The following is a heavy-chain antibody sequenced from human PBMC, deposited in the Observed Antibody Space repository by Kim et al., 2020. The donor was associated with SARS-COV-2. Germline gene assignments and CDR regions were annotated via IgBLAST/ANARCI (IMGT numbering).Heavy chain of an antibody. Sequence: ASVKVSCKASGYTFTSYDINWVRQATGQGLEWMGWMNPNSGNTGYAQKFQGRVTMTRNTSISTAYMELSSLRSEDTAVYYCARADPTVSDEYGMDVWGQGTTVTVSS. CDR1: GYTFTSYD. D-gene: IGHD4-17*01. CDR3: ARADPTVSDEYGMDV. J-gene: IGHJ6*02. CDR2: MNPNSGNT. V-gene: IGHV1-8*01.